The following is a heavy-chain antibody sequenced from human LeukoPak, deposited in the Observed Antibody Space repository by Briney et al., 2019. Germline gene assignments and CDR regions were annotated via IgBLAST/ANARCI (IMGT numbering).Heavy chain of an antibody. D-gene: IGHD1-26*01. CDR1: GFTFSSYG. V-gene: IGHV3-33*01. CDR3: ARATELLPIDY. J-gene: IGHJ4*02. CDR2: IWYDGSNK. Sequence: GGSLRLSCAASGFTFSSYGMHWVRQAPGKGLEWVAVIWYDGSNKYYADSVKGRFTISRDNSKNTLYLQVNSLRAEDTAVYYCARATELLPIDYWGQGTLVTVSS.